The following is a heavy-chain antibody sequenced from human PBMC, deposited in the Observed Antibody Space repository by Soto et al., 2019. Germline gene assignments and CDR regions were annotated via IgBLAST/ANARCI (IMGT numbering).Heavy chain of an antibody. V-gene: IGHV2-5*02. D-gene: IGHD3-10*02. J-gene: IGHJ5*02. Sequence: SGPTLVNPTQTLTLTCTFCWFSLSNNGEAVGWVRQSPGKALEWLVLIYWDDDNRYNPTLRTRLSTTKDTSKNQVVLTLTNMDPVDTATYYCARYVATSPAGWFEPWG. CDR3: ARYVATSPAGWFEP. CDR1: WFSLSNNGEA. CDR2: IYWDDDN.